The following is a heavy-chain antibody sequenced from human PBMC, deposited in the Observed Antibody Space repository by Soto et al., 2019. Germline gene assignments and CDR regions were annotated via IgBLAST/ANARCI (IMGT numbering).Heavy chain of an antibody. D-gene: IGHD2-21*01. CDR1: GGSISSGDYY. CDR2: IYYSGST. J-gene: IGHJ6*02. V-gene: IGHV4-39*01. Sequence: SETLSLTCTVSGGSISSGDYYWSWIRQTPGKGLEWIGSIYYSGSTYYNPSLKSRVTISVDTSKNQFSLKLSSVTAADTAVYYCARLPRIVVPPRYGMDVWGQGTTVTVSS. CDR3: ARLPRIVVPPRYGMDV.